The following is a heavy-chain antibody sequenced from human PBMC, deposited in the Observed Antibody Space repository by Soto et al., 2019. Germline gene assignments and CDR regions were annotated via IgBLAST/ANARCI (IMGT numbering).Heavy chain of an antibody. D-gene: IGHD1-1*01. CDR1: GFTFSSYA. V-gene: IGHV3-30-3*01. Sequence: QVQLVESGGGVVQPGRSLRLSCAASGFTFSSYAMHWVRQAPGKGLEWVAVISYDGSNKYYADSVKGRFTISRDNSKNTLYLQMNRLRAEDTAVYYCARGGNYYYFYYGMVVWGQGTTVTVSS. CDR3: ARGGNYYYFYYGMVV. CDR2: ISYDGSNK. J-gene: IGHJ6*02.